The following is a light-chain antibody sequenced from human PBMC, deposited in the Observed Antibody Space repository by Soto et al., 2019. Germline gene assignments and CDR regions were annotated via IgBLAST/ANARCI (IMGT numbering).Light chain of an antibody. CDR2: GAS. J-gene: IGKJ1*01. CDR1: QSVSSN. CDR3: QQYNNWPLT. V-gene: IGKV3-15*01. Sequence: EIVMTQSPATLSVSPGERATLSCRASQSVSSNLAWYQQKPGQAPRLLIYGASTRATAIPDRFDGSGSGTEFTLTISSLQSEDLAVYYCQQYNNWPLTFGQGTKVEIK.